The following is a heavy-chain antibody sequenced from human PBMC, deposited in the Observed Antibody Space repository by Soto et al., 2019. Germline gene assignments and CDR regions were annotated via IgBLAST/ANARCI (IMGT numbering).Heavy chain of an antibody. CDR3: AKGAIYYWSGVLYD. D-gene: IGHD1-20*01. V-gene: IGHV3-23*01. CDR2: VSGRSDDT. CDR1: GFTFRDSA. Sequence: GGSLRLSCAASGFTFRDSAMLWVRQAPGRGLDWVSAVSGRSDDTYYADSVKGRFTISRDLSKNTVSLQMDSLRVEDTAVYYCAKGAIYYWSGVLYDWGQGIPVTVSS. J-gene: IGHJ4*02.